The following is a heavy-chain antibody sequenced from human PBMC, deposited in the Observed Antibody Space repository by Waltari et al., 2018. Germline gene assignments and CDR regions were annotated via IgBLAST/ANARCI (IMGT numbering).Heavy chain of an antibody. Sequence: QVQLQQWGAGLLKPSETLSLTCAVYGGSFSGYYWRWLRQPPGKGLEWIGEINHSGSTNYNPSLKSRVTISVDTSKNQFSLKLSSVTAADTAVYYCARGIGVATIGGNWFDPWGQGTLVTVSS. J-gene: IGHJ5*02. V-gene: IGHV4-34*01. D-gene: IGHD5-12*01. CDR3: ARGIGVATIGGNWFDP. CDR2: INHSGST. CDR1: GGSFSGYY.